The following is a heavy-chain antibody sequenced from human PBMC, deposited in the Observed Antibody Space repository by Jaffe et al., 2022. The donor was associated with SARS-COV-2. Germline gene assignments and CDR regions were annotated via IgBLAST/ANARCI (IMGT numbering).Heavy chain of an antibody. CDR2: IWYDGSNK. CDR1: GFTFSSYG. CDR3: ARGWPAAMNYFDY. V-gene: IGHV3-33*01. J-gene: IGHJ4*02. D-gene: IGHD2-2*01. Sequence: QVQLVESGGGVVQPGRSLRLSCAASGFTFSSYGMHWVRQAPGKGLEWVAVIWYDGSNKYYADSVKGRFTISRDNSKNTLYLQMNSLRAEDTAVYYCARGWPAAMNYFDYWGQGTLVTVSS.